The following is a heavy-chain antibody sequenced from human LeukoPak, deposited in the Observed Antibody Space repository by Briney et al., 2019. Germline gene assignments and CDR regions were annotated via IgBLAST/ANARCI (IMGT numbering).Heavy chain of an antibody. CDR1: GFTFDDYA. Sequence: PPGRSLRLSCAASGFTFDDYAMHWVRQAPGKGLEWVSGISWNSDTRTYADSVKGRFTISRDNAKNSLYLQMNSLRAEDTALYYCAKAMIVVMTDDAFDIWGQGTMVTVSS. CDR3: AKAMIVVMTDDAFDI. J-gene: IGHJ3*02. V-gene: IGHV3-9*01. CDR2: ISWNSDTR. D-gene: IGHD3-22*01.